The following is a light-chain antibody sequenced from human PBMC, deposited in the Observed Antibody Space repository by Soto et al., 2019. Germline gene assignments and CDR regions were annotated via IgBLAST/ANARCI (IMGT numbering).Light chain of an antibody. CDR3: QQYNSFPWT. CDR1: QXISXW. CDR2: DAS. J-gene: IGKJ1*01. Sequence: GDRVTITCRASQXISXWLAWYQQKPGKAPKRLIYDASSLESGVPSRFSGSGSGTELTLTISSLQPDDFATYYYQQYNSFPWTFGQGTKVEIK. V-gene: IGKV1-5*01.